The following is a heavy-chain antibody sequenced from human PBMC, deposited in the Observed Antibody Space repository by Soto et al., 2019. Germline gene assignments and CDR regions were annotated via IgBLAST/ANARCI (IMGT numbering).Heavy chain of an antibody. V-gene: IGHV4-31*03. D-gene: IGHD2-15*01. J-gene: IGHJ4*02. CDR2: IYYSGST. Sequence: PSETLSLTCTVSGGSISSGGYYWSWISQHPGKGLEWIGYIYYSGSTSSNPSLKSRVTISVDTSKNQFSLKLSSVSAADTAVYYCVRGVAHWGQGTLVTVSS. CDR3: VRGVAH. CDR1: GGSISSGGYY.